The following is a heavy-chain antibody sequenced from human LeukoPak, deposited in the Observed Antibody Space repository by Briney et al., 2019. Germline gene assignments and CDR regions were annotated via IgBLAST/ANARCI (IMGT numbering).Heavy chain of an antibody. CDR2: IYPGDSDT. J-gene: IGHJ4*02. CDR1: GYTFTSYW. D-gene: IGHD3-9*01. V-gene: IGHV5-51*01. CDR3: ARHALTLPGDY. Sequence: ASVKVSCKASGYTFTSYWIGWVRQMPGKGLEWMGIIYPGDSDTRYSPSFQGQVTISADKSISTAYLQWSSLKASDTAMYYCARHALTLPGDYWGQGTLVTVSS.